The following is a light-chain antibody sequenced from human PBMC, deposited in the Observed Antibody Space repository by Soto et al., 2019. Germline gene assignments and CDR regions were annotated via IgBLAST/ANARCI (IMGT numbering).Light chain of an antibody. CDR1: NIGSKS. CDR2: DDS. Sequence: SYELTQPPSVSVAPGQTARITCGGNNIGSKSVHCYQQKPGQAPVLVVYDDSDRPSGLPERFSGSNSGNTATLTISRVEAGDEADYYCQVWDSSSDHWVFGGGTKLTVL. J-gene: IGLJ3*02. CDR3: QVWDSSSDHWV. V-gene: IGLV3-21*02.